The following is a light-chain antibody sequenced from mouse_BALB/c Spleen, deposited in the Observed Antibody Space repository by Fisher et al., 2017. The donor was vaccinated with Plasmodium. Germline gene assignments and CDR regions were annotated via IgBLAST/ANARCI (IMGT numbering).Light chain of an antibody. CDR1: QSTSNN. V-gene: IGKV5-39*01. CDR2: YAS. Sequence: DIVMTQTPATLSVTPGDSVSLSCRAGQSTSNNLHWYQQKSHASPRLLIKYASQSISGIPSRFSGSGSGSDFTLTFNNVEPEDVGMFSCQNGHGFPALTFGVGTRLELK. J-gene: IGKJ5*01. CDR3: QNGHGFPALT.